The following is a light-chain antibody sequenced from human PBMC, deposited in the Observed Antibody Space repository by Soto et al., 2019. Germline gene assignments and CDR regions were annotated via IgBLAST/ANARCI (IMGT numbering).Light chain of an antibody. V-gene: IGKV1-5*03. J-gene: IGKJ4*01. CDR3: QQYNSYTRT. CDR2: AXS. Sequence: DIHMTQSPSTVPASLGDRVTIPXRASRSISIWFAWDQQKRGXAPNXXXDAXSSLERGGPSRLSGSGSATEFTLTISSLQPDDFANYYFQQYNSYTRTFGGGTKVDI. CDR1: RSISIW.